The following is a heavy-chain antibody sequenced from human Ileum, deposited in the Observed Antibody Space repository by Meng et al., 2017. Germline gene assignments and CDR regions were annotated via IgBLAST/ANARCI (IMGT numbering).Heavy chain of an antibody. D-gene: IGHD1-26*01. CDR2: INAGIGDT. Sequence: QVQLVQSGAEVKKTGASVKVSCKASGYTFINNALHWMRQAPGQSLEWVGWINAGIGDTKYSQNLQGRVTITRDTSASTTYMELRSLKSEDTATYYCARDRGATYSFDYWGQGTLVTVSS. CDR1: GYTFINNA. CDR3: ARDRGATYSFDY. J-gene: IGHJ4*02. V-gene: IGHV1-3*01.